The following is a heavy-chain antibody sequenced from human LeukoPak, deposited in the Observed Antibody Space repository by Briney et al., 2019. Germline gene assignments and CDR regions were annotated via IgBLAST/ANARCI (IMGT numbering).Heavy chain of an antibody. CDR3: ARDRDSVTSSNRYYFDY. Sequence: SETLSLTCTVSGGSISTYYWSWVRQPAGKGLEWIGRIFTSGSTNYNPSLKSRVTMSVDTSKNQFSLKLSSVTAADTAVYYCARDRDSVTSSNRYYFDYWGQGTLVTASS. J-gene: IGHJ4*02. V-gene: IGHV4-4*07. D-gene: IGHD5/OR15-5a*01. CDR2: IFTSGST. CDR1: GGSISTYY.